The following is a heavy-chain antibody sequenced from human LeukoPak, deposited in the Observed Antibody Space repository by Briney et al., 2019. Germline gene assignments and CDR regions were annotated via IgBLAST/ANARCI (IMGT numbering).Heavy chain of an antibody. J-gene: IGHJ4*02. CDR1: GFTFSDYY. Sequence: GGSLRLSCAASGFTFSDYYMSWIRQAPGKGLEWVSYISSTSSYTNYADSVKGRFTISRDYAKNSLHLQMNSLRAEDTAVYYCARSYGWLPGGMWGQGTLVTVSS. D-gene: IGHD5-12*01. CDR3: ARSYGWLPGGM. V-gene: IGHV3-11*03. CDR2: ISSTSSYT.